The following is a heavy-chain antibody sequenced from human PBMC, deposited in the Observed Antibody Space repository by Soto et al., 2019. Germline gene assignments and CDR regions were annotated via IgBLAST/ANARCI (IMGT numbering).Heavy chain of an antibody. D-gene: IGHD2-21*02. CDR1: GFTFSSYG. V-gene: IGHV3-33*01. Sequence: GGSLRLSCAASGFTFSSYGMHWVRQAPGKGLEWVAVIWYDGSNKYYADSVKGRFTISRDNSKNTLYLQMKSLRVEDTAVYYCARDSMVTFSGYYYYGMDVWGQGTTVTVS. CDR2: IWYDGSNK. CDR3: ARDSMVTFSGYYYYGMDV. J-gene: IGHJ6*02.